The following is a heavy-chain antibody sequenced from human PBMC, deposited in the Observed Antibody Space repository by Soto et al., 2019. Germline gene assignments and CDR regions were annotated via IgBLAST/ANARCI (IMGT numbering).Heavy chain of an antibody. D-gene: IGHD1-26*01. J-gene: IGHJ4*02. Sequence: GGSLRLACTASGFTFNTHWMHWVRQAPGKGLVWVSRIYFDGITTNYADSVKGRLTVSRDNAKNTVYLHVNTLRDEDTAVYYCARGGAMGVDYWGQGTLVTVSS. CDR3: ARGGAMGVDY. CDR2: IYFDGITT. CDR1: GFTFNTHW. V-gene: IGHV3-74*01.